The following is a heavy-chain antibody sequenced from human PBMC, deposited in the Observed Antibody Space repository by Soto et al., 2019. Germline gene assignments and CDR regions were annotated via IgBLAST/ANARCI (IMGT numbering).Heavy chain of an antibody. Sequence: VASVKVSCKASGGSFNTYFITWVRQAPGQGLEYMGGVLPIYGTSNYAQKFLGRVTITADKSKSTAYLDLGSLRSDDTAMYYCARAITMVRGEAPYYFDSWGQGTQVTVSS. J-gene: IGHJ4*02. CDR1: GGSFNTYF. CDR3: ARAITMVRGEAPYYFDS. CDR2: VLPIYGTS. V-gene: IGHV1-69*06. D-gene: IGHD3-10*01.